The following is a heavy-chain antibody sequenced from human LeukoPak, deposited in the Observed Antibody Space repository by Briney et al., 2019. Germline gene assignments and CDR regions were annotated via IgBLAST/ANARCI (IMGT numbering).Heavy chain of an antibody. CDR3: ARLIVGATNWFDP. CDR1: GGSISSSSYY. Sequence: SETLSPTCTVSGGSISSSSYYWGWIRQPPGKGLEWIGSIYYSGSTYYNPSLKSRVTISVDTSKNQFSLKLSSVTAADTAVYYCARLIVGATNWFDPWGQGTLVTVSS. CDR2: IYYSGST. D-gene: IGHD1-26*01. J-gene: IGHJ5*02. V-gene: IGHV4-39*01.